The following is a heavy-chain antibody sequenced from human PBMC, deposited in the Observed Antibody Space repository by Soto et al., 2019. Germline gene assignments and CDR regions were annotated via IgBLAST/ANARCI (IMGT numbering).Heavy chain of an antibody. CDR1: GFTFSASG. V-gene: IGHV3-30*18. J-gene: IGHJ4*02. CDR2: ISYDGSNK. Sequence: QVQLVESGGGVVQPGTSLRLSCAPSGFTFSASGMHWVRQAPGKGLEWVAIISYDGSNKQYAGSVEGRFTISRDNSKNNLYVQMDNLRPEDTAIYYCAKDNPTIAYWGQGTLVTVSS. CDR3: AKDNPTIAY. D-gene: IGHD1-1*01.